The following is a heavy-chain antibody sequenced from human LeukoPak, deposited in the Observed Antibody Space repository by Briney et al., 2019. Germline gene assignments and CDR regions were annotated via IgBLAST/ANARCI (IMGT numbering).Heavy chain of an antibody. J-gene: IGHJ4*02. CDR2: IWSDGSQQ. Sequence: GGSLRLSCAASGFTFRSYGMHWVRQAQGKGLEWVAVIWSDGSQQHYADSVKGRFTISRDNSKNTLYLQMNSLRVDDTAVYYCARSSDSSDLGYWGQGTLVTVSS. V-gene: IGHV3-33*01. CDR1: GFTFRSYG. D-gene: IGHD6-25*01. CDR3: ARSSDSSDLGY.